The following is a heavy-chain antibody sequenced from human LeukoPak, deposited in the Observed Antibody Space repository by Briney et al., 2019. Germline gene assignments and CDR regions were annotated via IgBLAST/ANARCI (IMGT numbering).Heavy chain of an antibody. Sequence: GASVKVSCKASGYTFTSYYMHWVRQAPGLGLEWMGIINPSGGSTSYAQNFQGRVTMTRDTSTSTVYMELSSLRSEDTAVYYCARGPLGSSSWYFLDPYFDYWGQGTLVTVSS. D-gene: IGHD6-13*01. J-gene: IGHJ4*02. CDR3: ARGPLGSSSWYFLDPYFDY. V-gene: IGHV1-46*01. CDR2: INPSGGST. CDR1: GYTFTSYY.